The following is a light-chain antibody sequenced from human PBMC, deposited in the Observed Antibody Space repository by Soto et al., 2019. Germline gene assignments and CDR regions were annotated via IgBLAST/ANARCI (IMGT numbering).Light chain of an antibody. V-gene: IGKV3-15*01. CDR2: GVS. CDR3: QQYNDWPRT. Sequence: EILMTQSPATMSVSPGERATLSCRPSQSVSSNLAWYQQKPGQAPRLLIYGVSTRATGIPARFSGSGSGTEFTLTISSLQSEDCAVYYCQQYNDWPRTFGQGTKVEIK. CDR1: QSVSSN. J-gene: IGKJ1*01.